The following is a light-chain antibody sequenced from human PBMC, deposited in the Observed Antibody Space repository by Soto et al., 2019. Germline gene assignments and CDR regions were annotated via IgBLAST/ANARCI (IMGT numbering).Light chain of an antibody. CDR3: QQYGSSPWT. CDR2: GAS. CDR1: QSVSSTY. Sequence: EIVLTQSPGTLSLSPGERATLSCRASQSVSSTYLAWYQQKPGRAPRLLIYGASNRATGIPDRFSGSESGTDFTLTISRLEPEDFAVYYCQQYGSSPWTFGQGTKVDIK. V-gene: IGKV3-20*01. J-gene: IGKJ1*01.